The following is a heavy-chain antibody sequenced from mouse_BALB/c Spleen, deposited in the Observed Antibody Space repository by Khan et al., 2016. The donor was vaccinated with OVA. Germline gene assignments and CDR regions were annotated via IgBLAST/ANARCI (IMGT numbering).Heavy chain of an antibody. CDR3: ARKNGSDFDY. V-gene: IGHV1-20*02. CDR1: GYSFTGYF. J-gene: IGHJ2*01. CDR2: IHPHIGET. D-gene: IGHD1-3*01. Sequence: EVQLQQSGPELVKPGASVKISCKASGYSFTGYFMNWVMQSHGKSLEWIGRIHPHIGETFYNQGFVDKATLTVDESSSTAHMELRSLASEDSAVYFCARKNGSDFDYWGQGTTLTVSS.